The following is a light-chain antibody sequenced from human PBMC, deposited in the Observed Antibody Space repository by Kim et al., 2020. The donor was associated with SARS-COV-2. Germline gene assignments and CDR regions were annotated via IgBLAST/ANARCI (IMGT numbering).Light chain of an antibody. CDR2: EVS. J-gene: IGLJ1*01. V-gene: IGLV2-8*01. CDR3: SSYAGKV. Sequence: GSTGQSVTIACTGTSSDVGGDNYVSWYQQHPGKAPKRRIYEVSKRHSGVPDRCSGSKSGNTASLTVSGLQAEDEADYYCSSYAGKVFGTGTKVTVL. CDR1: SSDVGGDNY.